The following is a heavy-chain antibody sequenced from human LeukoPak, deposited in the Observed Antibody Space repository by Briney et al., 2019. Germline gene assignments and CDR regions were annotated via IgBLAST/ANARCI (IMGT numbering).Heavy chain of an antibody. CDR3: ARDKLERTGSITMVRGVIKYFDY. J-gene: IGHJ4*02. Sequence: SETLSLTCTVSGGSISSSSYYWGWIRQPPGKGLEWIGSIYYSGSTHYNPSLESRVTISVDTSKNQFSLKLSSVTAADTAMYYCARDKLERTGSITMVRGVIKYFDYWGQGTLVTVSS. CDR2: IYYSGST. D-gene: IGHD3-10*01. CDR1: GGSISSSSYY. V-gene: IGHV4-39*07.